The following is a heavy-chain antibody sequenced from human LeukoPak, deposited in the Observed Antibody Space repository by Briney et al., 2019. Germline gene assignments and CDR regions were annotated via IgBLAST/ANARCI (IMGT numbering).Heavy chain of an antibody. CDR2: ISSSSSYI. CDR3: ARVEGLYCGGDCYAA. J-gene: IGHJ5*02. CDR1: GFTFGSYS. Sequence: GGSLRLSCAASGFTFGSYSMNWVRQAPGKGLEWVSSISSSSSYIYYADSVKGRFTISRDNAKNSLYLQMNSLRAEDTAVYYCARVEGLYCGGDCYAAWGQGTLVTVSS. D-gene: IGHD2-21*02. V-gene: IGHV3-21*01.